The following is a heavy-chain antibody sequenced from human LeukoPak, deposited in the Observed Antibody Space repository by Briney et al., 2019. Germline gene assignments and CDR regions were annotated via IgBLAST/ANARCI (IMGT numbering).Heavy chain of an antibody. CDR2: LYYSGST. J-gene: IGHJ4*02. D-gene: IGHD6-19*01. CDR3: ARHASVDGNWPRPLDY. V-gene: IGHV4-39*01. Sequence: SETLSLTCTVSGGSISSSPYYWGWIRQPPGKGLEWIGNLYYSGSTYYNPSLKTRVTISVDTSKNQFSLKLTSLTAADTAVYYCARHASVDGNWPRPLDYWGQGSLVTVSS. CDR1: GGSISSSPYY.